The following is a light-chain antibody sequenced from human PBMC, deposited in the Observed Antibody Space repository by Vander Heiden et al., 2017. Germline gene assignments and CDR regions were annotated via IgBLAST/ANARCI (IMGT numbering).Light chain of an antibody. CDR2: AAS. J-gene: IGKJ1*01. V-gene: IGKV1-39*01. Sequence: SVGDRVTITCRASQSISTYFNWYQQKPGKAPKLLIYAASSLQSGVPSRFSLSGSGTDFTLTISSLQPEDFASYYCQQSYSTPWTFGQGTKVEIK. CDR3: QQSYSTPWT. CDR1: QSISTY.